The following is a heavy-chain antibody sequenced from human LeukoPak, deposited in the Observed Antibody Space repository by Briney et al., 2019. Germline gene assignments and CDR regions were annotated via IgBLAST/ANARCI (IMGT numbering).Heavy chain of an antibody. Sequence: PGGSLRLSCAASGFTFSNFAMHFVRQAPGKGLEWVALISYDGNKKEYGESVKGRCTISRDNSQNTLYLQMNSLRAEDTAVYYCANGFDWLPLYYFDYWGQGTLVTVSS. CDR1: GFTFSNFA. V-gene: IGHV3-30*18. CDR2: ISYDGNKK. CDR3: ANGFDWLPLYYFDY. J-gene: IGHJ4*02. D-gene: IGHD3-9*01.